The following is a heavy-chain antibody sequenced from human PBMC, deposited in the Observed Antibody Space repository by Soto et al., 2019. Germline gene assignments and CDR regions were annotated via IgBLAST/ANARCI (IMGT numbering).Heavy chain of an antibody. Sequence: VASVKVSCKVSGYTLTELSMHWVRQAPGKGLEWMGGFDPEDGETIYAQKFQGRVTMTEDTSTDTAYMELSSLRSEDTAVYYCATKSAYDILTGCDYCGQGTMVTVSS. D-gene: IGHD3-9*01. V-gene: IGHV1-24*01. CDR1: GYTLTELS. CDR3: ATKSAYDILTGCDY. J-gene: IGHJ4*02. CDR2: FDPEDGET.